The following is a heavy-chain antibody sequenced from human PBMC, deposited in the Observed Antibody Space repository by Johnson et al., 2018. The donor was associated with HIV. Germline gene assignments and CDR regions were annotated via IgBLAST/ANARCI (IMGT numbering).Heavy chain of an antibody. CDR1: GFTFDDYA. CDR3: SKDIASGYTNGGSCYWECAFDI. CDR2: ISWNSGSI. D-gene: IGHD2-15*01. V-gene: IGHV3-9*01. J-gene: IGHJ3*02. Sequence: LVESGGGLVQPGRSLRLSCAASGFTFDDYAMHWVRQAPGKGLEWVSGISWNSGSIGYADSVKGRFTISRDNAKNSLYLQMNSLRAEDTALYYCSKDIASGYTNGGSCYWECAFDIWGQGTMVTVSS.